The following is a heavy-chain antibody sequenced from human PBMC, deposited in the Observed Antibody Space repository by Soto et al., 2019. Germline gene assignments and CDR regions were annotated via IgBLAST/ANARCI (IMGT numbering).Heavy chain of an antibody. V-gene: IGHV3-21*01. CDR3: ASIPAAIKGGYYYGMDV. CDR1: GFTFSSYS. CDR2: ISSSSSYI. J-gene: IGHJ6*02. Sequence: EVQLVESGGGLVKPGGSLRLSCAASGFTFSSYSMNWVRQAPGKGLEWVSSISSSSSYIYYADSVKGRFTISRDNAKNSLYLQMNSLRAEDTAVYYCASIPAAIKGGYYYGMDVWGQGTTVSVSS. D-gene: IGHD2-2*02.